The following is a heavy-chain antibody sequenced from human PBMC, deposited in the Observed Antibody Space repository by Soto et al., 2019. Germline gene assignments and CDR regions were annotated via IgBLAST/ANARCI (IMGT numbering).Heavy chain of an antibody. D-gene: IGHD4-17*01. CDR2: IYYSGST. J-gene: IGHJ4*02. Sequence: PSETLSLTCTVSGGSISSGGYYWSWIRQHPGKGLEWIGYIYYSGSTNYNPSLKSRVTISVDTSKNQFSLKLSSVTAADTAVYYCARYASRTTVTTKGNYFDYWGQGTLVTVSS. CDR3: ARYASRTTVTTKGNYFDY. V-gene: IGHV4-61*08. CDR1: GGSISSGGYY.